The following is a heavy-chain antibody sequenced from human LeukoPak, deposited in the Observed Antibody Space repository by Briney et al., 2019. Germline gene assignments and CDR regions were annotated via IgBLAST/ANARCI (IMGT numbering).Heavy chain of an antibody. D-gene: IGHD1-14*01. CDR3: ARHWRRISVYFDY. CDR2: IYYSGST. V-gene: IGHV4-39*01. CDR1: GGSISSSSYY. Sequence: SETLSLTCTVSGGSISSSSYYWGWIRQPPGKGLEWIGSIYYSGSTYYNPSLKSRVTISVDTSKNQFSLKLSSVTAADTAVYYCARHWRRISVYFDYWGQGTLVTVSS. J-gene: IGHJ4*02.